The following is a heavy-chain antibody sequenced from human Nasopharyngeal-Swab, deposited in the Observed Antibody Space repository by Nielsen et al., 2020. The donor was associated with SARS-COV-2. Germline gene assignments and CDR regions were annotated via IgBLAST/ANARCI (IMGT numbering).Heavy chain of an antibody. V-gene: IGHV1-2*06. CDR1: GCILTGYY. CDR2: INPNSGGT. D-gene: IGHD6-13*01. CDR3: ARKAGIAAAVGWFDP. J-gene: IGHJ5*02. Sequence: VPCPGCGCILTGYYMHWVRQALGQGLEWMGRINPNSGGTNYAQKFQGRVTMTRDTSISTAYMELSRLRSDDTAVYYCARKAGIAAAVGWFDPWGQGTLVTVSS.